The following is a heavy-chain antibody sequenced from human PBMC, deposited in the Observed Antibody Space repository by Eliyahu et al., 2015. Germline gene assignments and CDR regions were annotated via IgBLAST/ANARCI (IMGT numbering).Heavy chain of an antibody. J-gene: IGHJ4*02. D-gene: IGHD3-10*01. CDR1: GXSISSGGYY. CDR2: IYYSGST. Sequence: QVQLQESGPGLVKPSQTLSLTCTVSGXSISSGGYYWSWIRQHPGKGLEWIGYIYYSGSTYYNPSLKSRVTISVDTSKNQFSLKLSSVTAADTAVYYCARGITMVRGGARPPPSFDYWGQGTLVTVSS. CDR3: ARGITMVRGGARPPPSFDY. V-gene: IGHV4-31*03.